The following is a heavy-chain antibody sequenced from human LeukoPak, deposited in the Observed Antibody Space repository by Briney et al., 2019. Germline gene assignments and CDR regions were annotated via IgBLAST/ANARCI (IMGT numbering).Heavy chain of an antibody. CDR1: GFTFSSYS. Sequence: PGGSLRLSCAASGFTFSSYSMNWVRQAQGKGLEWVSPISSSSSYIYYADSVKGRFTISRDNAKNSLYLQVNSLRAEDTAVYYCARADTTHPYYFDYWGQGTLVTVSS. D-gene: IGHD5-18*01. J-gene: IGHJ4*02. V-gene: IGHV3-21*01. CDR2: ISSSSSYI. CDR3: ARADTTHPYYFDY.